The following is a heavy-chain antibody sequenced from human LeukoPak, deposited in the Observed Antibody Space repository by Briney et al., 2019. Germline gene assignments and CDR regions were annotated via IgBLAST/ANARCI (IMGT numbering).Heavy chain of an antibody. CDR3: AKPLRYCGSTSCYEYYYGMDV. CDR2: ISGSGGST. CDR1: GFTFSTNG. V-gene: IGHV3-23*01. D-gene: IGHD2-2*01. Sequence: GGSLRLSCAASGFTFSTNGMSWVRQAPGKGLEWVSGISGSGGSTNYADSVKGRFTITRDNSKNTLYLQMNSLRAEDTAVYYCAKPLRYCGSTSCYEYYYGMDVWGQGTTVTVSS. J-gene: IGHJ6*02.